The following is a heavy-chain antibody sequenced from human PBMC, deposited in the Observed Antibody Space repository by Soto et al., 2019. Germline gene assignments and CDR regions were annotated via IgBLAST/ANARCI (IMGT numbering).Heavy chain of an antibody. Sequence: SETLSLTCAVYGGSFSGYYWSWIRQPPGKGLEWIGEINHSGSTNYNPSLKSRVTISVDTSKNQFSLKLSSVTAADTAVYYCARGLIVVVPAAINWFDPWGQGTLVTVSS. V-gene: IGHV4-34*01. CDR3: ARGLIVVVPAAINWFDP. CDR1: GGSFSGYY. D-gene: IGHD2-2*01. J-gene: IGHJ5*02. CDR2: INHSGST.